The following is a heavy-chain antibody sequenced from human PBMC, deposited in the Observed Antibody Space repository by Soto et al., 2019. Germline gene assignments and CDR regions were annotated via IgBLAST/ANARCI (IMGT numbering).Heavy chain of an antibody. Sequence: EVQLVESGGGLVQPGRSLRLSCAASGFNFNDYGMHWVRQVPGKGLEWVSGISWTGGPIGYSDSVKGRFTISRDNAKNSLYLQMNRLRAEDTALYYCTKDMRRNGDYGPHYFDYWGQGTLVTVSS. CDR3: TKDMRRNGDYGPHYFDY. V-gene: IGHV3-9*01. CDR2: ISWTGGPI. J-gene: IGHJ4*02. CDR1: GFNFNDYG. D-gene: IGHD2-21*02.